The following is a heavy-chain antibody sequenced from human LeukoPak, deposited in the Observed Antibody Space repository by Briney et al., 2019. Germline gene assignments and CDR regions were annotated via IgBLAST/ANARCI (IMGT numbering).Heavy chain of an antibody. D-gene: IGHD5-24*01. Sequence: ASVKVSCTASGYTFTSYGISWVRQAPGQGLEWMGWISAYNGNTNYAQKLQGRVTMTTDTSTSTAYMELRSLRSDGTAVYYCASRRRHGYNLWAFDIWGQGTMVTVSS. V-gene: IGHV1-18*01. CDR2: ISAYNGNT. CDR3: ASRRRHGYNLWAFDI. J-gene: IGHJ3*02. CDR1: GYTFTSYG.